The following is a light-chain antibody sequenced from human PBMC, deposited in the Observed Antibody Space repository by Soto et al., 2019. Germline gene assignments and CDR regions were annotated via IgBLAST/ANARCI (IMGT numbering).Light chain of an antibody. J-gene: IGLJ1*01. CDR2: EVS. CDR3: SSYSSSSTLCV. Sequence: QSVLTRPASVSGSPGQSITISCTVTSSDVGGYNYVSWYQQHPGKAPKLMIYEVSNRPSGVSDRFSGSKSGNRASLTISGLQPEDEADYYCSSYSSSSTLCVFGSGTKVT. CDR1: SSDVGGYNY. V-gene: IGLV2-14*01.